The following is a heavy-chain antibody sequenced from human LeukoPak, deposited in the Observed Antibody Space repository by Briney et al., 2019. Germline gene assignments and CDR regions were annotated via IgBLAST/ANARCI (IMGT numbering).Heavy chain of an antibody. CDR1: GGSISSYY. CDR2: ISYSGST. V-gene: IGHV4-59*01. Sequence: PSETLSLTCTVSGGSISSYYWSWIRQPPGMGLEWIGYISYSGSTNYNPSLKSRVTISVDTSKNQFSLKLRSVTAADTAVYYCARDRGNSGAAYFDYWGQGTLVTVSS. J-gene: IGHJ4*02. CDR3: ARDRGNSGAAYFDY. D-gene: IGHD4-23*01.